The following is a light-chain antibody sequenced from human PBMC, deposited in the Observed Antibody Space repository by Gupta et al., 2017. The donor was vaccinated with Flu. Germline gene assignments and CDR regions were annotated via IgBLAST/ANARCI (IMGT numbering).Light chain of an antibody. Sequence: GDRVAISCQESQAIRNSLNWYQQKPGTAPRLLIYDGSNLQTGVPSRFSGSGSGTDFSFTISGLQPEDIATYYCQQCHSVPLTFGGGTKVEIK. CDR1: QAIRNS. CDR3: QQCHSVPLT. V-gene: IGKV1-33*01. CDR2: DGS. J-gene: IGKJ4*01.